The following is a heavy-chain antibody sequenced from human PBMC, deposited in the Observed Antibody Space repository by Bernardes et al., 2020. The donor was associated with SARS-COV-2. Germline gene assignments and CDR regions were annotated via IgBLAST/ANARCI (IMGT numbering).Heavy chain of an antibody. V-gene: IGHV3-21*01. Sequence: VGSLILSCAASGFTFSSYSMNWVRQAPGKGLEWVSSISSSSSYIYYADSVKGRFTISRDNAKNSLYLQMNSLRAEDTAVYYCARDSMTTVTTGWLDPWGQGTLVTVS. CDR1: GFTFSSYS. CDR3: ARDSMTTVTTGWLDP. CDR2: ISSSSSYI. J-gene: IGHJ5*02. D-gene: IGHD4-17*01.